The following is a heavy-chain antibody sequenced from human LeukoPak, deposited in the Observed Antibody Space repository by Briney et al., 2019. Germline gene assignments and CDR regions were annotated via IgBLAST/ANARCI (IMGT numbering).Heavy chain of an antibody. CDR2: IKSKTDGGTT. Sequence: GGSLRLSCAASGFTFSNAWMSWVRQAPGKGLEWVGRIKSKTDGGTTDYAAPVKGRFTISRDDSKNTLYLQMNSLKTEDTAVYYCATGEITMIVGRGDYWGQGTLVTVSS. CDR1: GFTFSNAW. V-gene: IGHV3-15*01. D-gene: IGHD3-22*01. J-gene: IGHJ4*02. CDR3: ATGEITMIVGRGDY.